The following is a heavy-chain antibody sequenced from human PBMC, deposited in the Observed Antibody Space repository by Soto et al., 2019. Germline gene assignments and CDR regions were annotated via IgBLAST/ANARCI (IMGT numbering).Heavy chain of an antibody. CDR1: GFTFSSYG. J-gene: IGHJ6*03. CDR2: IWYDGSNK. Sequence: GGSLRLSCAASGFTFSSYGMHWVRQAPGKGLEWVAVIWYDGSNKYYADSVKGRFTISRDNSKNTLYLQMNSLRAEDTAVYYCARESIVVVPAAIAGYYYYMDVWGKGTTVTVSS. CDR3: ARESIVVVPAAIAGYYYYMDV. D-gene: IGHD2-2*02. V-gene: IGHV3-33*01.